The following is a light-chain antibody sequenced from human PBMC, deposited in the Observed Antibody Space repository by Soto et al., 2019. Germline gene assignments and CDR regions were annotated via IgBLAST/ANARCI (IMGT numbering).Light chain of an antibody. J-gene: IGKJ5*01. V-gene: IGKV1-12*01. CDR1: PGLRRW. CDR3: QQANSCPTT. CDR2: AAS. Sequence: DIPMTQSPSSVSAAVGDRVTITCRARPGLRRWLAWYQQNPGKAPKLLNYAASSLQSGVPSRFSGRGAGTDSTPTISSLQPEDAATYDGQQANSCPTTFGHGTRLEIK.